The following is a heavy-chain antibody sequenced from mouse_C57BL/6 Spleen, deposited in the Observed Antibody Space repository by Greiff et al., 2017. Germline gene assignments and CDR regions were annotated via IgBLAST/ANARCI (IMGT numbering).Heavy chain of an antibody. V-gene: IGHV1-81*01. CDR2: IYPRSGNT. CDR1: GYTFTSYG. CDR3: ARGYGSSPYYYAMDY. J-gene: IGHJ4*01. D-gene: IGHD1-1*01. Sequence: QVQLQQSGAELARPGASVKLSCKASGYTFTSYGISWVKQRTGQGLEWIGEIYPRSGNTYYNEKFKGKATLTADKSSSTAYMELRSLTSEDSAVYFCARGYGSSPYYYAMDYWGQGTSVTVSS.